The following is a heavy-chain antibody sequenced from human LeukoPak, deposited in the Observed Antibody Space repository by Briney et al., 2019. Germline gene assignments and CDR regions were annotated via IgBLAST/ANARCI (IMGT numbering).Heavy chain of an antibody. CDR1: GGTFSSYA. CDR2: IIPILGIA. J-gene: IGHJ3*02. Sequence: ASVKVSCKASGGTFSSYAISWVRQAPGQGLEWMGRIIPILGIANYAQKFQGRVTITADKSTSTAYMELSSLRSEDTAVYYCARLMVRGVIMALDAFDIWGQGTMVTVSS. CDR3: ARLMVRGVIMALDAFDI. V-gene: IGHV1-69*04. D-gene: IGHD3-10*01.